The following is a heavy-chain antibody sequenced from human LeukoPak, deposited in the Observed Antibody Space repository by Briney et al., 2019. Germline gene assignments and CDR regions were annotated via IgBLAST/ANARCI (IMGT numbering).Heavy chain of an antibody. CDR1: GFAFGSYA. CDR2: IFGSGGGA. Sequence: PGGSLRLSCTASGFAFGSYAMYWVRQAPGKGLDWVSGIFGSGGGAHYADSVKGRFTISRDNSKNTVYLEMNSLGVEDTAVYYCAKTTVGYSSGRFPGWPADYWGQGTLVTVSS. CDR3: AKTTVGYSSGRFPGWPADY. D-gene: IGHD2-15*01. J-gene: IGHJ4*02. V-gene: IGHV3-23*01.